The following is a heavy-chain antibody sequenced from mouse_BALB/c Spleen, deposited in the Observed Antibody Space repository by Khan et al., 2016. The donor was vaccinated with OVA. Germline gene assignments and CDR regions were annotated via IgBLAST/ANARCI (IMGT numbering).Heavy chain of an antibody. D-gene: IGHD1-1*01. J-gene: IGHJ4*01. CDR3: AKFTPDYYSMDY. V-gene: IGHV2-3*01. Sequence: QVQLQQSGPGLVAPSQSLSITCTVSGFSLTSYGVSWVRQSPGKGLEWLGVIWGDGSTNYHSTLISRLIISKDNSKSQVFLKLTGLQNDDKATYYCAKFTPDYYSMDYWGQGTSVTVSS. CDR1: GFSLTSYG. CDR2: IWGDGST.